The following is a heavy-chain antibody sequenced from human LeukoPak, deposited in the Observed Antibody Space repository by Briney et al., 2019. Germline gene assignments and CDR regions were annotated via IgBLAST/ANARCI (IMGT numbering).Heavy chain of an antibody. J-gene: IGHJ4*02. CDR2: MNPNIGNT. CDR3: ARGRSTGYPYYFEY. V-gene: IGHV1-8*03. D-gene: IGHD5-12*01. Sequence: ASVKVSCKASGYTFINYDINWVRQATGQGLEWMGWMNPNIGNTGYAQKFQGRVTITRDTSTNTAYMELSGLRSEDTAVYYCARGRSTGYPYYFEYWGQGTLVTVSS. CDR1: GYTFINYD.